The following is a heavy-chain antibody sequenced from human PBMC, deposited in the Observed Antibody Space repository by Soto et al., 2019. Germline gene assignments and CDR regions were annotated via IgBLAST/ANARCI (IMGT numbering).Heavy chain of an antibody. D-gene: IGHD3-10*01. CDR1: GDSISSSIW. Sequence: SETLSLTCTVSGDSISSSIWWGCFRQPPGKGLAWIAEIYHTGSTNYYPSLKSRVSMSVDKSKNQFSLKVNSVTAADTAVYYCARRRDGSGSLDYWGQGMLVTVSS. J-gene: IGHJ4*02. CDR2: IYHTGST. CDR3: ARRRDGSGSLDY. V-gene: IGHV4-4*02.